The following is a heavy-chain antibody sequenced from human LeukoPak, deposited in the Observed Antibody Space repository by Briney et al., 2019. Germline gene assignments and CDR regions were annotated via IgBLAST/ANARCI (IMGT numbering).Heavy chain of an antibody. D-gene: IGHD2-15*01. Sequence: GESLKISCKGSGYTFTNYWIGWVRQMPGKGLEWMGIIYPGDSDTRYSPSFQGQVTISADKSISTAYLQWSSLKASDTAMYYCARQFKYCSGGSCYQYYFDYWGQGTLVTVSS. CDR3: ARQFKYCSGGSCYQYYFDY. J-gene: IGHJ4*02. CDR2: IYPGDSDT. CDR1: GYTFTNYW. V-gene: IGHV5-51*01.